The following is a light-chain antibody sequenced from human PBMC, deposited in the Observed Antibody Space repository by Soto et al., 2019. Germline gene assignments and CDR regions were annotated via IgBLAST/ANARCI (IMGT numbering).Light chain of an antibody. CDR1: SNDIGGYNY. J-gene: IGLJ3*02. CDR3: TSYGGSNNFWV. CDR2: AVS. Sequence: QSALTQPPSASGSPGQSVTISCTGTSNDIGGYNYVSWYQQLPGKAPKLMIYAVSQRPSGVPDRFSCSKSGNTASLTVSGLQAEDEADYYCTSYGGSNNFWVFGGGTKLTVL. V-gene: IGLV2-8*01.